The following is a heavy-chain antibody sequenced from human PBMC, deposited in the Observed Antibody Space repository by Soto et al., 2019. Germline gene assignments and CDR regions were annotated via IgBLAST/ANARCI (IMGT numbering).Heavy chain of an antibody. CDR1: GYSFTNYW. D-gene: IGHD6-19*01. V-gene: IGHV5-51*01. CDR2: IYPGDSDT. J-gene: IGHJ3*02. Sequence: PVESLQISCKGSGYSFTNYWIGWVRQMPGKGLEWMGIIYPGDSDTRYSPSFQGQVTISADKSISTAYLQWSSLKASDTAMYYCARFLYSSGSDAFDIWGQGTMVTVSS. CDR3: ARFLYSSGSDAFDI.